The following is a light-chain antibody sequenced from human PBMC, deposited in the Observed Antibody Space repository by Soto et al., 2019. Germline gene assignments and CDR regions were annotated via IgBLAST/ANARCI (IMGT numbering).Light chain of an antibody. V-gene: IGLV2-14*03. CDR2: DAN. CDR1: SSAIGAYHY. Sequence: QSVLTQPASVSGSPGQSITISCTGTSSAIGAYHYVSWYQQHPGKAPKLMLYDANIRPSGVSNRFSGSKSGDAASLTISGLEAEDEADYYCTSWPTSTTMIFGGGTKLTVL. J-gene: IGLJ2*01. CDR3: TSWPTSTTMI.